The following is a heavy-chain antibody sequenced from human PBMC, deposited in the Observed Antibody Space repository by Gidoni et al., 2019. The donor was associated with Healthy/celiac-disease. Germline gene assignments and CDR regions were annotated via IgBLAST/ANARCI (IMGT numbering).Heavy chain of an antibody. D-gene: IGHD6-13*01. Sequence: QVQLQQWGAGLLKPSETLSLTCAVYGGSFSGYYWSWIRQPPGKGLEWIGEINHSGSTNYNPSLKSRVTISVDTSKNQFSLKLSSVTAADTAVYYCAREGVSLAFDIWGQGTMVTVSS. V-gene: IGHV4-34*01. CDR3: AREGVSLAFDI. CDR1: GGSFSGYY. CDR2: INHSGST. J-gene: IGHJ3*02.